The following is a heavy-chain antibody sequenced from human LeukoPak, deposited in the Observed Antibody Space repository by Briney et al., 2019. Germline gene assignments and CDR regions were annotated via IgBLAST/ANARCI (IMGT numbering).Heavy chain of an antibody. CDR2: INAGNGNT. J-gene: IGHJ5*02. CDR3: ARTAYCGGDCARGFDP. CDR1: GYTFTSYA. D-gene: IGHD2-21*02. V-gene: IGHV1-3*01. Sequence: ASVKVSCKASGYTFTSYAMHWVRQAPGQRLEWMGWINAGNGNTKYSQKFQGRVTITRDTSASTAYMELSSLSSDDTAVYYCARTAYCGGDCARGFDPWGQGTLVTVSS.